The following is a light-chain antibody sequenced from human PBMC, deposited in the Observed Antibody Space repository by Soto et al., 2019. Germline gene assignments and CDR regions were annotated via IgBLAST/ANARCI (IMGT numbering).Light chain of an antibody. V-gene: IGKV3-20*01. CDR3: QQSGSSPFT. CDR2: GAS. Sequence: EVVLTQSPVTLSLSPGERATLSCRASQSVSSPYLAWYQHKPGQPPRLLIYGASSMATDIPDRFIGSGSGTAFTLPIPRLAPEDFAMYYCQQSGSSPFTFGPGTKVDI. CDR1: QSVSSPY. J-gene: IGKJ3*01.